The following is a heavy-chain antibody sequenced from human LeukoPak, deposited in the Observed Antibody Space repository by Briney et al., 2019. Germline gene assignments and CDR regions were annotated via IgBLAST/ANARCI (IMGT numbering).Heavy chain of an antibody. CDR3: ASVDTAMMDV. J-gene: IGHJ6*04. CDR1: GGSISSYY. CDR2: IYYSGST. V-gene: IGHV4-59*08. D-gene: IGHD5-18*01. Sequence: ASETLSLTCTVSGGSISSYYWSWIRQPPGKGLEWIGYIYYSGSTNYNPSLKSRVTISVDTSKNQFSLKLSSVTAADTAVYYCASVDTAMMDVWGKGTTVTISS.